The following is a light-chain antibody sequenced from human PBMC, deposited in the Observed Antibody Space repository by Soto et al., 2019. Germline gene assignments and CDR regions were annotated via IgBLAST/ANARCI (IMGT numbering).Light chain of an antibody. Sequence: EIVMTQSPGTLSVSPGERVTLSCRASQSVTTNLAWYQQKPGQVPRLLIYGASNRATGIPARFSGSGSGTEFTLTISSLLSEDLSIYYCQQYNLLPSGTFGQGTRLEIK. CDR1: QSVTTN. J-gene: IGKJ5*01. V-gene: IGKV3-15*01. CDR3: QQYNLLPSGT. CDR2: GAS.